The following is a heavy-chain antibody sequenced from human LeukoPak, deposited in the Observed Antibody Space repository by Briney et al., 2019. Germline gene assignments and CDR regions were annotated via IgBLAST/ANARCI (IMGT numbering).Heavy chain of an antibody. V-gene: IGHV1-3*01. J-gene: IGHJ2*01. CDR1: GYILTNYA. D-gene: IGHD3-22*01. CDR3: ARGYYYDNSGYANWYFDF. Sequence: ASVKVSCKASGYILTNYAMHWVRQAPGQRLEWMGWINAGNGNTKYSQKFQGRVTITRDTSANTAYMELRSLRSEDTAVYYCARGYYYDNSGYANWYFDFWGRGTLVSVSS. CDR2: INAGNGNT.